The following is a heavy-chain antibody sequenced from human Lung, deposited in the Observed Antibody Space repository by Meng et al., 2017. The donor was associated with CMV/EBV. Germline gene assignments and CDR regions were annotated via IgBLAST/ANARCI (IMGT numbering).Heavy chain of an antibody. CDR1: GGTFSSYT. CDR3: ARDSSGYAKSFYDYYGLDG. D-gene: IGHD2-2*01. V-gene: IGHV1-18*01. J-gene: IGHJ6*02. Sequence: ASXXVSXKASGGTFSSYTISWVRQAPGQGLEWMGWISGYNGDTNYAQKLQGRVTMTTDTSTTTVYMELRSLRSDDTAVYYCARDSSGYAKSFYDYYGLDGXGQGXTVTSSS. CDR2: ISGYNGDT.